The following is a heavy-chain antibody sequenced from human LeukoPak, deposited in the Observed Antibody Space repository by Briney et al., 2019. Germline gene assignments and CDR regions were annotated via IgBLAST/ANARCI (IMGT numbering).Heavy chain of an antibody. CDR2: ISSSTSYI. Sequence: GGSLRLSCAASGFTLSLYDMHWVRQAPGKGLEWVSSISSSTSYIYYADSVKGRFTISRDNAKNSLYLQMNSLRAEDTAVYYCARAGGSYYFDYWGQGTLVTVSS. CDR3: ARAGGSYYFDY. D-gene: IGHD1-26*01. V-gene: IGHV3-21*01. CDR1: GFTLSLYD. J-gene: IGHJ4*02.